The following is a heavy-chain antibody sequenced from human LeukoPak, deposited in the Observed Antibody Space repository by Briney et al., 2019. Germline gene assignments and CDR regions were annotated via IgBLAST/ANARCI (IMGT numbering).Heavy chain of an antibody. J-gene: IGHJ6*02. Sequence: GGSLRLSCAASGFTFSSYAMSWVRQAPGKGLEWVSAISGSGGSTYYADSVKGRFTISRDNSKNTLYLQMNSLRAEDTAVYYCARVQKVDCSGGSCYSDGGYYYGMDVWGQGTTVTVSS. CDR2: ISGSGGST. CDR3: ARVQKVDCSGGSCYSDGGYYYGMDV. D-gene: IGHD2-15*01. CDR1: GFTFSSYA. V-gene: IGHV3-23*01.